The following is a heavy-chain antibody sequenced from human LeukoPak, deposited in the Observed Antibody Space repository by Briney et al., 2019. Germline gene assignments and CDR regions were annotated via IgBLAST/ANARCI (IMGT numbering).Heavy chain of an antibody. CDR3: ARGDYAFDI. D-gene: IGHD2-21*01. Sequence: PRGSLRLSCAASGFTFTTYWMHWVRQAPGKGLVWVSRINTDGSSASYADSVKGRFTISRDTAKNTLYLQMNRLRAEDTAVYYCARGDYAFDIWGQGTMVTVSS. V-gene: IGHV3-74*01. CDR1: GFTFTTYW. CDR2: INTDGSSA. J-gene: IGHJ3*02.